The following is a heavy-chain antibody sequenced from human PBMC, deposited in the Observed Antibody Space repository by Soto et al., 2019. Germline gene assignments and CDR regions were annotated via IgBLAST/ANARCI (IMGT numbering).Heavy chain of an antibody. CDR3: ARDGGRHSGGIDY. V-gene: IGHV1-69*01. J-gene: IGHJ4*01. CDR1: GGTFSSYS. Sequence: QVQLVQSGAEVKKPGSSVKVSCKASGGTFSSYSINWVRQDPGQGLEWMGEIIPIFGTANYAQKFQGRVTITADESTSIAYMELSSLRSEDTAVYYCARDGGRHSGGIDYWGQGTMVTVSS. CDR2: IIPIFGTA. D-gene: IGHD1-26*01.